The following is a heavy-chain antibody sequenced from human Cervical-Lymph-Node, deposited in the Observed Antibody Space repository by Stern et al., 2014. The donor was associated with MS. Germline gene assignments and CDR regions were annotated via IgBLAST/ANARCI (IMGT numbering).Heavy chain of an antibody. Sequence: QVQLVESGAEVKKPGSSVKVSCKASGGTFSSYPISWVRQAPGQGLEWMGRIIPILGIPTYAQKFQGRVTITADKSTSTAYMELSSLRSEDTAVYYCARPRIATSGSEDTHSTSIFDYWGQGTLVTVSS. CDR1: GGTFSSYP. V-gene: IGHV1-69*09. D-gene: IGHD6-13*01. J-gene: IGHJ4*02. CDR2: IIPILGIP. CDR3: ARPRIATSGSEDTHSTSIFDY.